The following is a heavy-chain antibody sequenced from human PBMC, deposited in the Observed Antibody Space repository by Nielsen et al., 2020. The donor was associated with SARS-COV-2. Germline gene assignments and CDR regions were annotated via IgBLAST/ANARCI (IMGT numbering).Heavy chain of an antibody. J-gene: IGHJ4*02. CDR3: ARWGQQQRVLDY. V-gene: IGHV4-30-4*01. CDR1: GGSISSGDYY. CDR2: IYYSGST. Sequence: SETLSLTCTVSGGSISSGDYYWSWIRQPPGKGLEWIGYIYYSGSTYYNPSLKSRVTISVDTSKNQFSLKLSSVTAADTAVYYCARWGQQQRVLDYWGQGTLVTVSS. D-gene: IGHD6-13*01.